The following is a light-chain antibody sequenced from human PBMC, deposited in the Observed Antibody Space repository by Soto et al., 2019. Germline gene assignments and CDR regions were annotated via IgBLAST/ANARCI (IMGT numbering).Light chain of an antibody. J-gene: IGKJ2*01. CDR3: QQYNSYSYT. V-gene: IGKV1-5*03. CDR2: KAS. CDR1: QSISSW. Sequence: DIQMTQSPSTLSASVGDRVTITCRASQSISSWLAWYQQKPGKAPKLLIYKASSLESGVPSRFSGSGSGTEFTLTISSLQPDDFATYYCQQYNSYSYTFGQGTRWRLN.